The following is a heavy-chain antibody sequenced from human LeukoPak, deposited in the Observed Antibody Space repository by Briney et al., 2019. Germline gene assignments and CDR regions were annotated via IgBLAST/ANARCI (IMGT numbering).Heavy chain of an antibody. Sequence: PSETLSLTCTVSGGSVSSDSDYWSWIRQPPGKGLEWIGYIYNSATTKYNLSLKSRVTISLDTSKKQFSLTLRSVTAADTAVYYCARERGYNYGIFDFWGQGTLVTVSS. J-gene: IGHJ4*02. V-gene: IGHV4-61*01. CDR2: IYNSATT. D-gene: IGHD5-18*01. CDR3: ARERGYNYGIFDF. CDR1: GGSVSSDSDY.